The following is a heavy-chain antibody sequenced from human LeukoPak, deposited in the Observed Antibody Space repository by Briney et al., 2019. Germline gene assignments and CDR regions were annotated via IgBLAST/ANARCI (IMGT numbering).Heavy chain of an antibody. Sequence: SGTLSLTCAVSGGSISSNNWWGWVRQPPGKGPEWIGEIYHSGSTNYNPSLKSRINISVDKSKNKFSLNLSSVTAADTAIYYCARENCRGATCYSMWGAFDIWGQGTMVTV. D-gene: IGHD2-15*01. CDR1: GGSISSNNW. J-gene: IGHJ3*02. CDR3: ARENCRGATCYSMWGAFDI. CDR2: IYHSGST. V-gene: IGHV4-4*02.